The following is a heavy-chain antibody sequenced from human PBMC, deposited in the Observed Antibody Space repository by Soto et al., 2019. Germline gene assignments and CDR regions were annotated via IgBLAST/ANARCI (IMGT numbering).Heavy chain of an antibody. CDR3: AKVSVRVAVAAPRVDE. Sequence: GGSLRLSCAASGFTFSSYAMSWVRQAPWKGLEWVSAISGSGGSTYYADSVKGRFTISRDNSKNTLYLQMNSLRAEDTAVYYCAKVSVRVAVAAPRVDEWGQGTLVTVSS. J-gene: IGHJ4*02. V-gene: IGHV3-23*01. CDR1: GFTFSSYA. CDR2: ISGSGGST. D-gene: IGHD6-19*01.